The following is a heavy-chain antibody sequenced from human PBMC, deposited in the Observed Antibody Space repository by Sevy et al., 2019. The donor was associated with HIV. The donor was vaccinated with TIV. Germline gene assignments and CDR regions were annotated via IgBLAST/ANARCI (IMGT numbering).Heavy chain of an antibody. J-gene: IGHJ3*02. CDR2: IKSKNDGGTT. Sequence: GGSLRLSCAASGFTFSNTWMSWVRQAPGKGLELVGRIKSKNDGGTTDYAAPVIGRFTISRDDSKSTLSLRMNSLKIEDTAVYYCMIMGWHGGFDIWGQGTMVTVSS. CDR1: GFTFSNTW. CDR3: MIMGWHGGFDI. V-gene: IGHV3-15*01. D-gene: IGHD4-17*01.